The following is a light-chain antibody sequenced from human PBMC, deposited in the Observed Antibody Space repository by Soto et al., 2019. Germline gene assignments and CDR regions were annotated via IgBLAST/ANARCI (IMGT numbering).Light chain of an antibody. CDR2: EGS. CDR3: CSYAGRDVV. CDR1: SSDVGSYNL. Sequence: QSALTQPASVSGSPGQSITISCTGTSSDVGSYNLVSWYQQHPGKAPKLMIYEGSKRPSGVSHRFSGSKSGNTASLTISGLQAEDEADYYCCSYAGRDVVFGGGTKLTVL. J-gene: IGLJ2*01. V-gene: IGLV2-23*01.